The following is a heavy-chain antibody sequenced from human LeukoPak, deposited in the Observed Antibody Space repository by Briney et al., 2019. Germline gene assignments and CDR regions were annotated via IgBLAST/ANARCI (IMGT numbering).Heavy chain of an antibody. CDR2: IKQDGSEK. CDR3: AREWFGELLEIYWYFDL. CDR1: GFTFSSYW. V-gene: IGHV3-7*03. Sequence: PGGSLRLSCAASGFTFSSYWMSWVRQAPGKGLEWVANIKQDGSEKYYVDSVKGRFTTSRDNAKNSLYLQMNSLRAEDTAVYYCAREWFGELLEIYWYFDLWGRGTLVTVSS. D-gene: IGHD3-10*01. J-gene: IGHJ2*01.